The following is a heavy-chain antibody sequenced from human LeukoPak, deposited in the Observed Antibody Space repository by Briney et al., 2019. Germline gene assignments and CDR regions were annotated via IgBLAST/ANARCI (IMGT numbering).Heavy chain of an antibody. CDR1: GFSFSSHG. CDR3: AKEPTVLTRYFDY. CDR2: ISGSGGST. V-gene: IGHV3-23*01. J-gene: IGHJ4*02. D-gene: IGHD4/OR15-4a*01. Sequence: GGTLRLSCAASGFSFSSHGMSWVRQAPGKGLEWVSAISGSGGSTYYADSVKGWFTISRDNSKNTLYLQMNSLRAEDTAVYYCAKEPTVLTRYFDYWGQGTLVTVSS.